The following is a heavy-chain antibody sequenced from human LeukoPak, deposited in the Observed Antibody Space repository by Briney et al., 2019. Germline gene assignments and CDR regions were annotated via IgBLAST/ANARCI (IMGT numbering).Heavy chain of an antibody. CDR1: GYTFTGYY. Sequence: GASVKVSCKASGYTFTGYYMHWVRQAPGQGLGWMGWINPDSGGTNSAQKFQGRVTLTRDTSISTAYMELSRLRSDDTAVYYCARDGYGVFDAFDIWGQGTVVTVSS. V-gene: IGHV1-2*02. CDR3: ARDGYGVFDAFDI. J-gene: IGHJ3*02. CDR2: INPDSGGT. D-gene: IGHD4-17*01.